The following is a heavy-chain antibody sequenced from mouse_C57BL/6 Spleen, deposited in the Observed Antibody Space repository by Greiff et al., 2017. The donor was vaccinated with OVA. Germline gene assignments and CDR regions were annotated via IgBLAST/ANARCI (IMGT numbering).Heavy chain of an antibody. CDR3: ARVTTVDYFDY. CDR1: GYAFTNYL. J-gene: IGHJ2*01. CDR2: INPGSGGT. D-gene: IGHD1-1*01. V-gene: IGHV1-54*01. Sequence: QVQLQQSGAELVRPGTSVKVSCKASGYAFTNYLIEWVKQRPGQGLEWIGVINPGSGGTNYNEKFKGKATLTADKSSSTAYMQLSSLTSEDSAVYFCARVTTVDYFDYWGQGTTLTVSS.